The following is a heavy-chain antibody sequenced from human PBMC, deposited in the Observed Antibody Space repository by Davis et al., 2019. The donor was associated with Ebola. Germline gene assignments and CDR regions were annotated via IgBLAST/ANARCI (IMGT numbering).Heavy chain of an antibody. Sequence: GESLKISCAASGFTFSSYSMNWVRQAPGKGLEWVSSISSSSSYIYYADSVKGRFTISGDNAKNSLYLQMNSLRAEDTAVYYWARDGNVYYYDSSGYYHFDYWGQGTLVTVSS. D-gene: IGHD3-22*01. V-gene: IGHV3-21*01. CDR2: ISSSSSYI. CDR3: ARDGNVYYYDSSGYYHFDY. J-gene: IGHJ4*02. CDR1: GFTFSSYS.